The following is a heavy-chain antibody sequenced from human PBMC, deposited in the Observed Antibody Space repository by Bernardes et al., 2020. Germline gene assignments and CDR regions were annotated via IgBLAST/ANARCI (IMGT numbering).Heavy chain of an antibody. V-gene: IGHV3-23*01. J-gene: IGHJ4*02. CDR1: GFTFSTYA. CDR2: IRADGTT. Sequence: GGSLRLSCAASGFTFSTYAMTWVRQAPGKGLEWVSGIRADGTTYYADSVKDQFTISRDNSKNTLYLQMNSLRVEDTAVYYCAKVIDTSGWYLPFQNWGQGTVVTVSS. CDR3: AKVIDTSGWYLPFQN. D-gene: IGHD6-19*01.